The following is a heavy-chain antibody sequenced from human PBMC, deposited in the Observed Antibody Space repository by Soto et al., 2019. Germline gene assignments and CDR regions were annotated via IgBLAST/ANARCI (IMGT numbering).Heavy chain of an antibody. CDR1: GFTFSNAW. J-gene: IGHJ5*02. Sequence: EVQLLESGGDLVQPGGSLRLSCAASGFTFSNAWMSWVRQAPGKGLEWVGRIRSNTDGGTTDYAAPVKGRFTISRDDSKNTLYLQMNSLKTEDTAVYYCSTRSGSSPWGQGTLVTVSS. D-gene: IGHD6-6*01. V-gene: IGHV3-15*01. CDR2: IRSNTDGGTT. CDR3: STRSGSSP.